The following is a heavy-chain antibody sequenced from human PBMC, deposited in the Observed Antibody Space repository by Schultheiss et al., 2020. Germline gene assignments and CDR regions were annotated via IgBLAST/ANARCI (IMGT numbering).Heavy chain of an antibody. CDR1: GGSFSGYY. V-gene: IGHV4-34*01. J-gene: IGHJ6*02. Sequence: ESLKISCAVYGGSFSGYYWSWIRQPPGKGLEWIGEINHSGSTNYNPSLKSRVTISVDTSKNQFSLKLSSVTAADTAVYYCARDQNYYYGMDVWGQGTTVIVSS. CDR2: INHSGST. CDR3: ARDQNYYYGMDV.